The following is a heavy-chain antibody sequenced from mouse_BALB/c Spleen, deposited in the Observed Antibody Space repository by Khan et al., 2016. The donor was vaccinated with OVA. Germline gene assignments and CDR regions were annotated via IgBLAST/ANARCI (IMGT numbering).Heavy chain of an antibody. J-gene: IGHJ2*01. Sequence: EVQLVETGPGLVKPSQSLSLTCTVTGYSITSDYAWNWIRQFPGNKLEWMGYISYSGNTNYNPSLKSRISITRDTSKNQFFLQLNSVTTEDTATYYCARVHGRDFDYWGQGTTLTVSS. D-gene: IGHD4-1*01. CDR2: ISYSGNT. V-gene: IGHV3-2*02. CDR3: ARVHGRDFDY. CDR1: GYSITSDYA.